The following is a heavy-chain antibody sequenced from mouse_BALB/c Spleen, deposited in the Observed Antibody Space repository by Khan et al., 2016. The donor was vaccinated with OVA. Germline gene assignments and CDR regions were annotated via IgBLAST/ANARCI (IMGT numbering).Heavy chain of an antibody. J-gene: IGHJ2*01. D-gene: IGHD2-3*01. Sequence: QMQLEESGPELVRPGVSVKISCKGSGFTFTDYAVYWVKQSHAKSLEWIGLISTYSGNTNYNQNFKGKAAMTVDKSSSTAYMELARLTSEDSAIYYCARPAYDGYFDYWGQGTTLTVSS. CDR2: ISTYSGNT. V-gene: IGHV1S137*01. CDR3: ARPAYDGYFDY. CDR1: GFTFTDYA.